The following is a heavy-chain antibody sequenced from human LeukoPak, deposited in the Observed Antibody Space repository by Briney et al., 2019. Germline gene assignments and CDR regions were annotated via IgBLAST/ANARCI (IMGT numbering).Heavy chain of an antibody. V-gene: IGHV3-30*01. Sequence: QSGGSLRLSCAASGFTFSSYAMHWVRQAPGKGLEWVAVISYDGSNKSYADSVKGRFTISRDNSKNTLYLQMNSLRAEDTAVYYCARELVVPAATLYYYYYYMDVWGKGTTVTVSS. J-gene: IGHJ6*03. D-gene: IGHD2-2*01. CDR3: ARELVVPAATLYYYYYYMDV. CDR2: ISYDGSNK. CDR1: GFTFSSYA.